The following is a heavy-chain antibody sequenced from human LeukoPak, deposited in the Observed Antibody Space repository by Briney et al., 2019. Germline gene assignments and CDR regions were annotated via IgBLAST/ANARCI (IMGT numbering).Heavy chain of an antibody. Sequence: ASVTVSYKASGGTFSSYAISWVRQAPGQGLEWMGGIIPIFGTANYEQKFQGRVTITTDESTSTAYMELSSLKSEDTAVYYCARDPSLSLMGEDDWFDPWGQGTLVTVCS. J-gene: IGHJ5*02. V-gene: IGHV1-69*05. CDR3: ARDPSLSLMGEDDWFDP. D-gene: IGHD3-10*01. CDR1: GGTFSSYA. CDR2: IIPIFGTA.